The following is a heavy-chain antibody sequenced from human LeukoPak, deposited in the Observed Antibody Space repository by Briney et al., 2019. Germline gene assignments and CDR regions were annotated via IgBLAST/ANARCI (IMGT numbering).Heavy chain of an antibody. J-gene: IGHJ4*02. D-gene: IGHD3-22*01. CDR3: ARLSGYSIVDY. CDR1: GGSISSYY. V-gene: IGHV4-59*08. Sequence: PSETLSLTCTVSGGSISSYYWSWIRQPPGKGLEWIGYIYYSGSTNYNPSLKSRVTISVDTSKNQFSLKLSSVTAADTAVYYCARLSGYSIVDYWGQGTLVTVSS. CDR2: IYYSGST.